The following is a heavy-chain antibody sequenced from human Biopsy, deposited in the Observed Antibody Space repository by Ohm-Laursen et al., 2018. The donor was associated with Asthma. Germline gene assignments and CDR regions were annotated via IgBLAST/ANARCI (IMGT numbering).Heavy chain of an antibody. J-gene: IGHJ6*02. Sequence: AASVKVSCKPSGGTFNNYAINWVRQAPGLGLEWMGGISPIFGSTAYAQKFQGRVTITADVFTSTVYMELSGLRSEDTAVLYCAKARCYYYYCDMEVWGPGTAITVSS. CDR1: GGTFNNYA. V-gene: IGHV1-69*13. CDR3: AKARCYYYYCDMEV. CDR2: ISPIFGST.